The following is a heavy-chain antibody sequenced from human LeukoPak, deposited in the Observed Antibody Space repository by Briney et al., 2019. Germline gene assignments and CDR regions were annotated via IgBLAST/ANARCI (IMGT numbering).Heavy chain of an antibody. D-gene: IGHD5-18*01. CDR2: ISAYNGNR. CDR3: ARDSSAMVPNYFDY. CDR1: GYTFTSYA. J-gene: IGHJ4*02. V-gene: IGHV1-18*01. Sequence: ASVKVSCKASGYTFTSYAISWVRPAPGQGLEWMGWISAYNGNRNYAQKLQGRVTMTTDTSTSTAYMELRSLRSDDTAVYYCARDSSAMVPNYFDYWGQGTLVTVSS.